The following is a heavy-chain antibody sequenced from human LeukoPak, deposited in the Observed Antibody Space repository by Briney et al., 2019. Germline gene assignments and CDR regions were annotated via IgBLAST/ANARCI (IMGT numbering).Heavy chain of an antibody. J-gene: IGHJ4*02. Sequence: PGGSLRLSCAASGFTFSSYWMSWVRQAPGKGLEWVANIKQDGSEKYYVDSVKGRFTISRDNSKNTLYLQMNSLRAEDTAVYYCAKHSWSDSSGYCDYWAQGTLVTVSS. V-gene: IGHV3-7*01. CDR3: AKHSWSDSSGYCDY. CDR1: GFTFSSYW. D-gene: IGHD3-22*01. CDR2: IKQDGSEK.